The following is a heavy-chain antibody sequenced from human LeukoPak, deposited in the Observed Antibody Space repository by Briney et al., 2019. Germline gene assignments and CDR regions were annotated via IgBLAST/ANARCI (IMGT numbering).Heavy chain of an antibody. V-gene: IGHV3-23*01. CDR3: ARAPVTSCRGAFCYPFDL. D-gene: IGHD2-21*01. J-gene: IGHJ4*02. CDR1: GFPLSSYA. CDR2: TSSSDDGT. Sequence: GGSLRLSCAASGFPLSSYAMSWVRQVPGKGLEWVSATSSSDDGTYHADSVRGRFTIYRDNFRNTLYLQMSRLRVEDAALYYCARAPVTSCRGAFCYPFDLWGQGVLVTVSS.